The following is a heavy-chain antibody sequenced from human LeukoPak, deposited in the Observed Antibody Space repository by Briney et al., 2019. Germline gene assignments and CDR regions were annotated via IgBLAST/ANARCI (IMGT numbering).Heavy chain of an antibody. J-gene: IGHJ6*02. D-gene: IGHD1-26*01. V-gene: IGHV1-69*04. CDR2: IIPILGIA. CDR3: ARDAWRWELGPPYGMDV. CDR1: GGTFSSYA. Sequence: GASVKVSCKASGGTFSSYAISWVRQAPGQGLEWMGRIIPILGIANYAQKFQGRVTITADKSTSTAYMELSSLRSEDTAVYYCARDAWRWELGPPYGMDVWGQGTTVTVSS.